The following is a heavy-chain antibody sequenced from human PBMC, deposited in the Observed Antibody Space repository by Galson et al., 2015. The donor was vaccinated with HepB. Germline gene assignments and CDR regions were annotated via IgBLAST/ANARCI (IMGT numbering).Heavy chain of an antibody. V-gene: IGHV3-11*01. J-gene: IGHJ3*02. CDR1: GSTFSDYY. CDR2: ISSSGSTI. CDR3: ARDHSQKPYYYSSSGYYLDAFDI. Sequence: SLRLSCAASGSTFSDYYMSWIRQAPGKGLEWVSYISSSGSTIYYADSVKGRFTISRDNAKNSLYLQMNSLRAEDTAVYYCARDHSQKPYYYSSSGYYLDAFDIWGQGTMVTVSS. D-gene: IGHD3-22*01.